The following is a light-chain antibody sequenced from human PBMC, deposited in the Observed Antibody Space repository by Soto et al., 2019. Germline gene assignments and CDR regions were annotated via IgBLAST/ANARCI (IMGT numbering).Light chain of an antibody. CDR2: KDS. CDR1: ALPKQY. Sequence: SYELTQPPSVSVSPGQTARITCSGDALPKQYAYWYQQKPGQAPVLVIYKDSERPSGIPERFSGSSSGTTVTLTISGVQAEDEADYYCQSADSSGTHEVFGGGTKLT. V-gene: IGLV3-25*03. CDR3: QSADSSGTHEV. J-gene: IGLJ2*01.